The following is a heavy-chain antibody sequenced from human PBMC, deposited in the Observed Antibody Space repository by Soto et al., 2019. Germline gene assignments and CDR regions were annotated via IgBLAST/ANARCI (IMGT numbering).Heavy chain of an antibody. CDR2: INAGNGNT. CDR3: ARDYRARYSSCWYWVY. CDR1: GYTFTSYA. Sequence: QVQIVQSGAAVKKPGASVKVSCKASGYTFTSYAMHWVRQSPGQRLEWMGWINAGNGNTKHSQKFQGRVTITRETSASTAYIELSSLRSEDTAVYYCARDYRARYSSCWYWVYWGQGTLVTVSS. J-gene: IGHJ4*02. V-gene: IGHV1-3*01. D-gene: IGHD6-19*01.